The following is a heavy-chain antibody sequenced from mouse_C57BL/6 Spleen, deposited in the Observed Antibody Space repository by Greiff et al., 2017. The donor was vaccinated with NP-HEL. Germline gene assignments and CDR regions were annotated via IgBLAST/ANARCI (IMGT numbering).Heavy chain of an antibody. J-gene: IGHJ2*01. CDR3: ARPWGRYFDY. CDR2: ISSGSSTI. D-gene: IGHD4-1*01. CDR1: GFTFSDYG. Sequence: EVQLQESGGGLVKPGGSLQLSCAASGFTFSDYGMHWVRQAPEKGLEWVSYISSGSSTIYYADTVKGRFTISRDNAKNTLFLQMTSLRSEDTAMYYCARPWGRYFDYWGQGTTLTVSS. V-gene: IGHV5-17*01.